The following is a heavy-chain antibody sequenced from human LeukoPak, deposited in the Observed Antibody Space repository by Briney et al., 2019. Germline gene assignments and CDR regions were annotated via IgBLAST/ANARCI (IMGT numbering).Heavy chain of an antibody. CDR3: ARFGYSSGSY. D-gene: IGHD6-19*01. Sequence: SETLSLTCTVSGGSVSSGSYYWSWIRQPPGTGLEWIGYIYYSGSTNYNPSLKSRVTISVDTSKNQFSLKLSSVTAADTAVYYCARFGYSSGSYWGQGTLVTVSS. CDR1: GGSVSSGSYY. V-gene: IGHV4-61*01. J-gene: IGHJ4*02. CDR2: IYYSGST.